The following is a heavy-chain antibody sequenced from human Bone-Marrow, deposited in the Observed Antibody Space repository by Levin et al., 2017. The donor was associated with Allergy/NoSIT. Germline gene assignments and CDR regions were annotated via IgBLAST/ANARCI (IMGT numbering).Heavy chain of an antibody. Sequence: GGSLRLSCTASGFTFSNYDMHWVRQGTGKGVEWVSNIRVSGYTYYPDSVKGRFTVSRENAKNSLYLQMNSLTAGDTAVYYCAREGGVTGTLDYWGQGTLVTVSS. D-gene: IGHD6-19*01. CDR3: AREGGVTGTLDY. CDR2: IRVSGYT. CDR1: GFTFSNYD. J-gene: IGHJ4*02. V-gene: IGHV3-13*04.